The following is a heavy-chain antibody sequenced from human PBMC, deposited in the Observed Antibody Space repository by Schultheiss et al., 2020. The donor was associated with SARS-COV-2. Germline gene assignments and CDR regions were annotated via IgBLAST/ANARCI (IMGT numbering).Heavy chain of an antibody. V-gene: IGHV4-61*08. CDR1: GGSISSGGYY. CDR3: ARDSQVPTVTTGWFDP. J-gene: IGHJ5*02. D-gene: IGHD4-17*01. CDR2: IYYSGST. Sequence: SETLSLTCTVSGGSISSGGYYWSWIRQHPGKGLEWIGYIYYSGSTNYNPSLKSRVTISVDKSKNQFSLKLSSVTAADTAVYYCARDSQVPTVTTGWFDPWGQGTLVTVSS.